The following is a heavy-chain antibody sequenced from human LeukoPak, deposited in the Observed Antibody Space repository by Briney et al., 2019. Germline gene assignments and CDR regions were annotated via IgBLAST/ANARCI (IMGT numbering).Heavy chain of an antibody. CDR1: GASINRDY. D-gene: IGHD3-22*01. Sequence: SETLSLTCTVSGASINRDYWSWLRQTPGKGLEWIGYIHYTGSTNYNPSLKSRVTISLDTSKNQFSLKLSSVTAADTAVYYCARESNYHDSLGYNWFDPWGQGTLVTVS. V-gene: IGHV4-59*01. CDR3: ARESNYHDSLGYNWFDP. CDR2: IHYTGST. J-gene: IGHJ5*02.